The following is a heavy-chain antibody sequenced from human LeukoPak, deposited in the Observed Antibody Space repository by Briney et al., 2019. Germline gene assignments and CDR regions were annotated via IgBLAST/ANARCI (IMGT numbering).Heavy chain of an antibody. CDR1: GGSISSYY. J-gene: IGHJ4*02. V-gene: IGHV4-59*01. Sequence: PSETLSLTCTVSGGSISSYYWSWIRQPPGKGLEWIGYIYYSGSTNYSPSLKSRVTISVDTSKNQFSLKLSSVTAADTAVYYCARRYGGYLYYFDYWGQGTLVTVSS. CDR3: ARRYGGYLYYFDY. D-gene: IGHD5-12*01. CDR2: IYYSGST.